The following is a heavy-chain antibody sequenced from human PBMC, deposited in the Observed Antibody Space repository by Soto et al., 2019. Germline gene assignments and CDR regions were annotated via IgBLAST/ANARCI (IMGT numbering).Heavy chain of an antibody. V-gene: IGHV4-34*01. CDR2: INHSGST. CDR1: GGSFSGYY. Sequence: SETLSLTCAVYGGSFSGYYWSCIRQHPGKGLEWIGEINHSGSTNYNPSLKSRVTISVDTSKNQFSLKLSSVTAADTAVYYCARGGLVGPFDYWGQGTLVTVSS. CDR3: ARGGLVGPFDY. J-gene: IGHJ4*02. D-gene: IGHD6-19*01.